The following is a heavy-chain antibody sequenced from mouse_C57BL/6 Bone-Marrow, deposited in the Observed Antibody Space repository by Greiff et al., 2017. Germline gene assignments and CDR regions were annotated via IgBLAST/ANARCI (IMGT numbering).Heavy chain of an antibody. CDR1: GFTFSDDW. CDR3: TRRGDFDD. Sequence: EVKVEESGGGLVQPGGSMKLSCAASGFTFSDDWMDWVRQSPEKGLEWVAEIRNKDNNHATYYAESVKGRLTISRDDSKSSVYLQMNSLRAEDTGIYYCTRRGDFDDWGTGTTVTVSS. CDR2: IRNKDNNHAT. J-gene: IGHJ1*03. V-gene: IGHV6-6*01.